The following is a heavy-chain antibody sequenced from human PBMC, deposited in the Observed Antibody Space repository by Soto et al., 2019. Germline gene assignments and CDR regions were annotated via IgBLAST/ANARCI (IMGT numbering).Heavy chain of an antibody. CDR3: ARVNPYSSGWSTPTDIDY. CDR1: GYTFTSYG. V-gene: IGHV1-18*01. D-gene: IGHD6-19*01. J-gene: IGHJ4*02. CDR2: ISAYNGNT. Sequence: QVQLVQSGAEVKKPGASVKVSCKASGYTFTSYGISWVRQAPGQGLEWMGWISAYNGNTNYAQKLQGRVTMTTDTXTXTXXMELRSLRSDDTAVYYCARVNPYSSGWSTPTDIDYWGQGTLVTVSS.